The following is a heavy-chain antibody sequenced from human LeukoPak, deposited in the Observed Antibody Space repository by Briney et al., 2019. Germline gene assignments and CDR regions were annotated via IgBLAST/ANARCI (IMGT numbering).Heavy chain of an antibody. V-gene: IGHV4-39*01. D-gene: IGHD2-15*01. CDR2: IYYSEST. J-gene: IGHJ6*02. Sequence: SETLSLTCTVSGGSISSSSYYWGWIRQPPGKELEWIGSIYYSESTYYNPSLKSRVTISVDTSKNQFSLKLSSVTAADTAVYYCARRLGVVVAARGYYYGMDVWGQGTTVTVSS. CDR1: GGSISSSSYY. CDR3: ARRLGVVVAARGYYYGMDV.